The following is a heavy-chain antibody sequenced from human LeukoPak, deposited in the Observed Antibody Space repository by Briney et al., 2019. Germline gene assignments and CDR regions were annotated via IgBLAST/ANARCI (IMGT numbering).Heavy chain of an antibody. J-gene: IGHJ4*02. CDR1: GGSISSSRYY. CDR3: AKILTGYLFDY. CDR2: IYYSGST. V-gene: IGHV4-39*01. D-gene: IGHD3-9*01. Sequence: SETLSLTCTVSGGSISSSRYYWGWIRQPPGKGLEWIGSIYYSGSTYYNPSLKSRVTISVDTSKNQFSLKLSSVTAADTAVYYCAKILTGYLFDYWGQGTLVTVSS.